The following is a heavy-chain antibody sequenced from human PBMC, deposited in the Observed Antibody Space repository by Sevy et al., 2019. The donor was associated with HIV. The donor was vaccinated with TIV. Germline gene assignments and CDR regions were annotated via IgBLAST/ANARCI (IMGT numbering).Heavy chain of an antibody. CDR2: INPDSGGP. J-gene: IGHJ4*02. CDR1: GYTFTGYY. Sequence: ASVKVSCKASGYTFTGYYMHWMRQAPGQGPEWMGWINPDSGGPTYAPKFQGRVTLTRDTSISTAYMDLSRLKSDDTAVYYCVRDDRDGYFEYLGQGTLVTVSS. V-gene: IGHV1-2*02. CDR3: VRDDRDGYFEY.